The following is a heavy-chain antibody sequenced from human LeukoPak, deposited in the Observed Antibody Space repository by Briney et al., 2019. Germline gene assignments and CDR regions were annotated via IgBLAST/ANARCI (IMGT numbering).Heavy chain of an antibody. V-gene: IGHV5-51*01. CDR2: VYPDDSDT. Sequence: PGESLKISCKTSGYSFTRYWIAWVRQTPGKGLEWMGIVYPDDSDTRCSPAFQGQVTISADKSITTAYLHWSSLKASDTAVYYCARPSGTYLPFDYWGQGTLVTVSS. CDR1: GYSFTRYW. J-gene: IGHJ4*02. D-gene: IGHD1-26*01. CDR3: ARPSGTYLPFDY.